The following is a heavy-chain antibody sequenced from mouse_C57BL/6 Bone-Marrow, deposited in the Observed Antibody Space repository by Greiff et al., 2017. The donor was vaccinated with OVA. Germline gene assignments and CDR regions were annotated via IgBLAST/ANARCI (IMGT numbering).Heavy chain of an antibody. J-gene: IGHJ3*01. CDR3: ARGGDYYSNYSWFAY. Sequence: VQLQQSDAELVKPGASVTISCKVSGYTFTDHTIHWMKQRPEQGLEWIGYIYPRDGSTKYNENFEGKATLTDDKSSSTAYMQLYSLTSEDAADYVCARGGDYYSNYSWFAYWGQGTLVTVSA. D-gene: IGHD2-5*01. CDR2: IYPRDGST. CDR1: GYTFTDHT. V-gene: IGHV1-78*01.